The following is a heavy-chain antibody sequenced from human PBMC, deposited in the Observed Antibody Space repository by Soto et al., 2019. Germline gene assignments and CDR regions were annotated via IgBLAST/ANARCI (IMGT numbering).Heavy chain of an antibody. J-gene: IGHJ6*03. CDR2: ISAGGGNT. CDR1: GFSFNIYA. V-gene: IGHV3-23*01. Sequence: EVHLLESGGGLVQPGGSLRLSCAASGFSFNIYAMKWVRQAPGKGLECVSAISAGGGNTYYADSVKGRFTISRDNSKNTLYLQMNSLRADDTAVYYCAKAPTYDYYYMDVWGKGTTGTVSS. CDR3: AKAPTYDYYYMDV.